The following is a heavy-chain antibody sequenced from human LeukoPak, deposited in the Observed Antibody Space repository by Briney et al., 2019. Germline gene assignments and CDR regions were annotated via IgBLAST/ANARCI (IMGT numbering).Heavy chain of an antibody. J-gene: IGHJ4*02. CDR1: GFTFSSYW. Sequence: GGSLRLSCAASGFTFSSYWMSWVRQAPGKGLEWVANIKQDGSETYYVDSVKGRFTISRDNAKNSLYLQMNSRRAEDTAVYYCARAKWELPLDYWGQGTLVTVSS. CDR2: IKQDGSET. CDR3: ARAKWELPLDY. D-gene: IGHD1-26*01. V-gene: IGHV3-7*01.